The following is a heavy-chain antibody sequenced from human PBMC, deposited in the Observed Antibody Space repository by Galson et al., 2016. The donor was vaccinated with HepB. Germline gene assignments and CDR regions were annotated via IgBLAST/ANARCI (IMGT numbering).Heavy chain of an antibody. D-gene: IGHD3-10*01. Sequence: SLRLSCAASGFSSSSYSMNWVRQAPGKALEWMSYIYDGHHHTSYADSVKGRFAISSDKAKNSLYLQMHRLTDEDTAVYYCARDLASGSGSYYVDLWGQGIPFTVSS. V-gene: IGHV3-48*02. CDR3: ARDLASGSGSYYVDL. CDR1: GFSSSSYS. CDR2: IYDGHHHT. J-gene: IGHJ4*02.